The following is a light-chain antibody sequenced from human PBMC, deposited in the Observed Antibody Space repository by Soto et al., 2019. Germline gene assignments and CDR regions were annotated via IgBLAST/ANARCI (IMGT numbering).Light chain of an antibody. J-gene: IGKJ1*01. V-gene: IGKV1-39*01. Sequence: DIPMTQSPSSLSASVGDRVTITCRASQYIGDFLNWYQQTPGKPPKLLIFGASNLHIGVPTRFTGSGSGTEFTLTINNLQREDFATYYCQESFFTLGTFGRGTKVEI. CDR1: QYIGDF. CDR2: GAS. CDR3: QESFFTLGT.